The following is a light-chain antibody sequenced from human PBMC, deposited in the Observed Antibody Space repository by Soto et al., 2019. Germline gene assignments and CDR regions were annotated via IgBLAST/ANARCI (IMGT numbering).Light chain of an antibody. V-gene: IGKV2-30*01. CDR1: QSLVYSDGNIY. CDR2: TLS. J-gene: IGKJ5*01. Sequence: DVVMTQSPLSLPDTLGQPASLSCRSSQSLVYSDGNIYLNWFQQRPGQSPRRLIYTLSNRDSGVPDRFSGSCSCAYFTLNSSRVADDDVGFYYRMQDTYCPITFGQGTRLEIK. CDR3: MQDTYCPIT.